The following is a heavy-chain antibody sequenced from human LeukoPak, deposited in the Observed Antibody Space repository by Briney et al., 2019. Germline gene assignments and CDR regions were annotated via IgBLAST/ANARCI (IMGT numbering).Heavy chain of an antibody. D-gene: IGHD6-19*01. CDR3: ARDPWVDGSGWGWAFDI. CDR2: IIPIFGTA. J-gene: IGHJ3*02. Sequence: SVKVSCKASGGTFSSYAISWVRQAPGQGLEWMGGIIPIFGTANYAQKFQGRVTITADESTSTAYMELSRLRSEDTAVYYCARDPWVDGSGWGWAFDIWGQGTMVTVSS. CDR1: GGTFSSYA. V-gene: IGHV1-69*13.